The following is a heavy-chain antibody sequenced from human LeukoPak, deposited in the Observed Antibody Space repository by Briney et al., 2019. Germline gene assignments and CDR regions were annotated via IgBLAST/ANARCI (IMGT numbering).Heavy chain of an antibody. CDR2: IDRDGGSE. J-gene: IGHJ4*02. CDR3: AKGTYSSSPRDY. Sequence: GGSLRLSCVASGFNFSDSWTHWVRQAPGRGLVWVSRIDRDGGSETYADSVKGRFAISRDNSKNTLFLQMNSLRAEDTAVYYCAKGTYSSSPRDYWGQGTLVTVSS. CDR1: GFNFSDSW. D-gene: IGHD6-6*01. V-gene: IGHV3-74*01.